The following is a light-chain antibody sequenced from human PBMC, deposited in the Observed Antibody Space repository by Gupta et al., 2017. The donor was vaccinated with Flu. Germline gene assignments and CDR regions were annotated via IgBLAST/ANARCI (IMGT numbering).Light chain of an antibody. Sequence: SALTQPASVSGSPVQSMTISCTGTSSDVGDYKNVSWYQQHPGKAPKLMIYDVSYRPSGVANRFSGSKSGNTASLTISGLQAEDEADYYCSSYTSSNTLQVIFGGGTRLTVL. CDR1: SSDVGDYKN. CDR2: DVS. V-gene: IGLV2-14*03. J-gene: IGLJ2*01. CDR3: SSYTSSNTLQVI.